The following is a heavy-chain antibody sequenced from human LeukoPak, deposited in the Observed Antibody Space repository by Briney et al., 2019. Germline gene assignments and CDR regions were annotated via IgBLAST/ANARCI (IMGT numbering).Heavy chain of an antibody. CDR3: ARDRPGIAVAGDAFDI. CDR1: GGSISSYY. D-gene: IGHD6-19*01. Sequence: PSETLSLTCTVSGGSISSYYWSWLRQSAGKGLEWIGRIYTSGSTNYNPSLKSRVTMSVDTSKNQFSLKLSSVTAADTAVYYCARDRPGIAVAGDAFDIWGQGTMVTVSS. CDR2: IYTSGST. J-gene: IGHJ3*02. V-gene: IGHV4-4*07.